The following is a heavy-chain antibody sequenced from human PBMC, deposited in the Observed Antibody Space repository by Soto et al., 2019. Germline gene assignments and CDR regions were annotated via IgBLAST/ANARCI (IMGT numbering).Heavy chain of an antibody. CDR3: ARARARGKQLVYAMDV. V-gene: IGHV3-21*01. Sequence: EVQLVESGGGLVKPGGSLRLSCAASEFIFSGYTMNWVRQAPGKGLEWVSSISRTSSNIYYADSVKGRFTISRDNAKNSLDLQMDSLRAEDTAVYYCARARARGKQLVYAMDVWGQGTTVTVFS. D-gene: IGHD6-6*01. CDR2: ISRTSSNI. J-gene: IGHJ6*02. CDR1: EFIFSGYT.